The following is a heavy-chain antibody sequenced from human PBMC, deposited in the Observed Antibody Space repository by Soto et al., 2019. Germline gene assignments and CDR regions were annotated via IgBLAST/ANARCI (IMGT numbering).Heavy chain of an antibody. CDR3: ARSGSYRLDY. D-gene: IGHD1-26*01. Sequence: EVQLVESGGGLVQPGGSLRLSCGASGFILSDYNMNWVRQAPGKGLEWIAYISSSGGTVYYADSVKGRFTISRDNAKNSLNLQINSLREENTAVYYCARSGSYRLDYWGQGTLVTVAA. CDR1: GFILSDYN. V-gene: IGHV3-48*02. J-gene: IGHJ4*02. CDR2: ISSSGGTV.